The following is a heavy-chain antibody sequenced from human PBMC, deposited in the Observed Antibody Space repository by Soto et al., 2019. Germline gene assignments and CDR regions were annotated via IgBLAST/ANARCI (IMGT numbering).Heavy chain of an antibody. J-gene: IGHJ6*02. V-gene: IGHV4-59*01. CDR1: GFSFSSYC. D-gene: IGHD6-6*01. CDR2: IYYSGSS. Sequence: AETLTLTCAASGFSFSSYCWSWIRQPPGKGLEWIGYIYYSGSSIYNASLKSRVTISLNTSKNQFSLKLMSVTAADTAVYYYARVGSSGDYYGMDVWGQGTTVTVSS. CDR3: ARVGSSGDYYGMDV.